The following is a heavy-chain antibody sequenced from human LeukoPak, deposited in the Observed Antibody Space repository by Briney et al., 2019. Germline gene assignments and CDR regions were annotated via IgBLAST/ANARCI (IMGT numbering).Heavy chain of an antibody. CDR3: AREVATDYYYYYGMDV. J-gene: IGHJ6*02. D-gene: IGHD5-12*01. V-gene: IGHV1-8*01. CDR1: GYTFTSYD. CDR2: MNANSGNT. Sequence: AASVKVSCKASGYTFTSYDINWVRQATGQGLEWMGWMNANSGNTGYAQKFQGRVTMTRNTSISTAYMELSSLRSEDPAVYYCAREVATDYYYYYGMDVWGQGTTVTVSS.